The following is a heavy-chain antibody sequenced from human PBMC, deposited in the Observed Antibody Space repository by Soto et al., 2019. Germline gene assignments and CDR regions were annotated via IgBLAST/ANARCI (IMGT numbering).Heavy chain of an antibody. V-gene: IGHV5-10-1*01. CDR2: IDPSDSYT. J-gene: IGHJ6*02. CDR3: ARQPAANPFYYYYYGMDV. Sequence: GEALNLCCNGSVDSFTRYCISCVRQLPGKGLEWMGRIDPSDSYTNYSPSFQGHVTISADKSISTAYLQWSSLKASDTAMYYCARQPAANPFYYYYYGMDVWGQGNKVTVS. CDR1: VDSFTRYC. D-gene: IGHD2-2*01.